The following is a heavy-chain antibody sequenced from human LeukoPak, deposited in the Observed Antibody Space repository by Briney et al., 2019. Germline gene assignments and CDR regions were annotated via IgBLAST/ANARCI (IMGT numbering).Heavy chain of an antibody. Sequence: ASVKVSCKASGYTFTSYGSSWVRQAPGQGLEWMGWISAYNGNTNYAQKFQGRVTMTRNTSINTAYMELSRLRSDDTAVYYCARGLRGSPAFDYWGQGTLVTVSS. V-gene: IGHV1-18*01. D-gene: IGHD2-2*01. CDR2: ISAYNGNT. CDR1: GYTFTSYG. CDR3: ARGLRGSPAFDY. J-gene: IGHJ4*02.